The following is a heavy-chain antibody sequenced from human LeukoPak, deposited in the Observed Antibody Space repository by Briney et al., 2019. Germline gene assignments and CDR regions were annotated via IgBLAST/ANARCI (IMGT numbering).Heavy chain of an antibody. Sequence: KPSETLSLTCAVYGGSFSGYYWSWIRQPPGKGLEWIGEINHSGSTNYNPSLKSRVTISVDTSKNQFSLKLSSVTAADTAVYYCARADIVVVPAAPGRVHDYYYYMDVWGKGTTVTVSS. CDR3: ARADIVVVPAAPGRVHDYYYYMDV. CDR1: GGSFSGYY. CDR2: INHSGST. D-gene: IGHD2-2*01. V-gene: IGHV4-34*01. J-gene: IGHJ6*03.